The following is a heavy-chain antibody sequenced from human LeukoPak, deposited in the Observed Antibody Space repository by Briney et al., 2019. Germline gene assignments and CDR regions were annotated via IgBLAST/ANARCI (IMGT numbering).Heavy chain of an antibody. Sequence: GGSLRLSCRASGFTFSTYAMHWVRQAPGKGLEWVAVISYDGTNKYYADSMKGRFTISRDNSKNTLYLQMNSLRAEDTAVYYCARALDEGARFDYWGQGTLVTVSS. J-gene: IGHJ4*02. CDR2: ISYDGTNK. V-gene: IGHV3-30-3*01. CDR1: GFTFSTYA. CDR3: ARALDEGARFDY.